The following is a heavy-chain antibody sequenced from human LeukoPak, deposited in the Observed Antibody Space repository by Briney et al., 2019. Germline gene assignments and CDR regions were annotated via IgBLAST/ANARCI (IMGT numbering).Heavy chain of an antibody. J-gene: IGHJ4*02. CDR1: GFTFSDYY. CDR2: ISSSGSTI. V-gene: IGHV3-11*04. CDR3: AKDSHNDYGVYYFDY. Sequence: GGSLRLSCAASGFTFSDYYMSWIRQAPGKGLEWVSYISSSGSTIYYADSVKGRFTISRDNSKNTLYLQMNSLRAEDTAVYYCAKDSHNDYGVYYFDYWGQGTLVTVSS. D-gene: IGHD4-17*01.